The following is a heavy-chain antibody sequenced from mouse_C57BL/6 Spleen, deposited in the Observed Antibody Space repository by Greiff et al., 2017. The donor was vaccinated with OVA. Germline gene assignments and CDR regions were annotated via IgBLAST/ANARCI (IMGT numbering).Heavy chain of an antibody. J-gene: IGHJ2*01. CDR3: ARCDGYYVGFLFDY. V-gene: IGHV1-64*01. CDR2: IHPNSGST. Sequence: QVQLQQPGAELVKPGASVKLSCKASGYTFTSYWMHWVKQRPGQGLEWIGMIHPNSGSTNYNEKFKSKATLTVDKSSSTAYMQLSSLTSEDSAVFYCARCDGYYVGFLFDYWGQGTTLTVSS. D-gene: IGHD2-3*01. CDR1: GYTFTSYW.